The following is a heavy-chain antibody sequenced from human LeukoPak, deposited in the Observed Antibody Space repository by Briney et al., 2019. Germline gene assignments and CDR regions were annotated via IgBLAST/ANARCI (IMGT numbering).Heavy chain of an antibody. Sequence: EWIGYISYSGSTNYNPSLKSRVTISVDTSKNQFSLRLNSMTAADTAVYYCARGGSWYRFDYWGQGTLVTVSS. J-gene: IGHJ4*02. CDR3: ARGGSWYRFDY. D-gene: IGHD6-13*01. V-gene: IGHV4-59*09. CDR2: ISYSGST.